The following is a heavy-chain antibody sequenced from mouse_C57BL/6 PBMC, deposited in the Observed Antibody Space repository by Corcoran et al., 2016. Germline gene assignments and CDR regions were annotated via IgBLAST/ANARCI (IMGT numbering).Heavy chain of an antibody. D-gene: IGHD2-3*01. CDR3: ASSDGYYAFAY. V-gene: IGHV1-26*01. Sequence: EVQLQQSGPELVKPGASVKISCKASGYTFTDYYMNWVKQSHGKSLEWIGDINPNNGGTSYNQKFKGKATLTVDKSSSTAYMELRSLTSEDSAVYYCASSDGYYAFAYWGQGTLVTVSA. J-gene: IGHJ3*01. CDR2: INPNNGGT. CDR1: GYTFTDYY.